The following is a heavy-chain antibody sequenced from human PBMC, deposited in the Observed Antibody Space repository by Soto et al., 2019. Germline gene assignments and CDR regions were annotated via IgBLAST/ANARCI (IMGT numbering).Heavy chain of an antibody. CDR3: AKQSGAGSYYNAGSGGHFDS. Sequence: QVQLVESGGGVVQPGRSLRLSCAASGFTFNNYGMHWVRQAPGKGLEWMVVISFDGRNTYYADSVKGRFTISRDNSKDTLSLQMTSLSAEDTAVSYCAKQSGAGSYYNAGSGGHFDSSGQGTLVTVSS. J-gene: IGHJ4*02. V-gene: IGHV3-30*18. CDR1: GFTFNNYG. D-gene: IGHD3-10*01. CDR2: ISFDGRNT.